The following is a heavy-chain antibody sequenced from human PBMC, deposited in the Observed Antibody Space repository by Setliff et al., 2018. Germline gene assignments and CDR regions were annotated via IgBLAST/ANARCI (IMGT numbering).Heavy chain of an antibody. CDR2: IFQSGNT. V-gene: IGHV4-38-2*01. J-gene: IGHJ6*02. CDR1: GSSIISDYY. D-gene: IGHD3-10*01. CDR3: ATLLANYGSGMDV. Sequence: LSLTCAVSGSSIISDYYWVWIRQPPGRGLEWIGSIFQSGNTYYNPSLKSRVTISVDTPKNQFSLKVNSVTAADTAVYYCATLLANYGSGMDVWGQGTTVTVSS.